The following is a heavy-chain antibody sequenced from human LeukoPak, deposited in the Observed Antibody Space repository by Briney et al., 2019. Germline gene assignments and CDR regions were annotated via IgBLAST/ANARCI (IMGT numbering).Heavy chain of an antibody. Sequence: VASVKVSCKASGGTFSSYTISWVRQAPGQGLEWMGRIIPILGIANYAQKFQGRVTITADKSTITAYMELSTLRSEDTAVYYCAREGDFGAYWGQGTLVTVSS. CDR2: IIPILGIA. D-gene: IGHD3-3*01. V-gene: IGHV1-69*04. CDR1: GGTFSSYT. CDR3: AREGDFGAY. J-gene: IGHJ4*02.